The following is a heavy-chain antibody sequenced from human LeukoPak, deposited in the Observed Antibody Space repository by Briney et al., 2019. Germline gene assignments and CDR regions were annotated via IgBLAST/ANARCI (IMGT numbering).Heavy chain of an antibody. CDR1: GFTFSSYA. J-gene: IGHJ5*02. V-gene: IGHV3-23*01. CDR2: ISGGGGST. D-gene: IGHD6-6*01. Sequence: GGSLRLSCAASGFTFSSYAMSWVRQAPGKGLEWVSGISGGGGSTYYADSVKGRFAISRDNSKNTLYLQMNSLRAEDTAVYYCAKDYSSSLTNWFDPWGQGTLVTVSS. CDR3: AKDYSSSLTNWFDP.